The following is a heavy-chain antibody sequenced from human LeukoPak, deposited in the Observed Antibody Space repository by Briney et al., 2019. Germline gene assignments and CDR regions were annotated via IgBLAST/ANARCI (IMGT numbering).Heavy chain of an antibody. V-gene: IGHV3-23*01. CDR2: LSGDGETT. Sequence: GGSLRLSCAASGFTFSSYSMNWVRQAPGKGPEWVSGLSGDGETTYYADSVKGRFTISRDNSKNTLFLQMNSLRVEDTAVYSCAKDVWGSSGDLDAFDIWGQGTMVTVSA. CDR1: GFTFSSYS. D-gene: IGHD2-15*01. J-gene: IGHJ3*02. CDR3: AKDVWGSSGDLDAFDI.